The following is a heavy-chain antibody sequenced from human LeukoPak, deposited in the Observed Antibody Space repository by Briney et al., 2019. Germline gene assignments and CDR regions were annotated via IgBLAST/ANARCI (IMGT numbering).Heavy chain of an antibody. CDR3: VRDLPSSGSEFDY. Sequence: GGSLRLSCAASGFIVSSNYMSWVRQAPGKGLEWVSVIYSGGSTYYAASVKGRFTISRDNSKNTLYLQMNSLRAEDTAVYYCVRDLPSSGSEFDYWGQGTLVTVSS. CDR2: IYSGGST. V-gene: IGHV3-53*01. J-gene: IGHJ4*02. D-gene: IGHD6-19*01. CDR1: GFIVSSNY.